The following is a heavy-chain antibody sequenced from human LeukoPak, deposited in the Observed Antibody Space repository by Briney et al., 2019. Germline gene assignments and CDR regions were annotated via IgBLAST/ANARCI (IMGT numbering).Heavy chain of an antibody. Sequence: QPGRSLRLSCAASGFTFSSYDMHWVRQAPGKGLEWVALISYNGSPKYYADSVKGRFTISRDNSDNTLYLQMNSLRGEDTGVYYCAKVSSVRQRPGPYDYWGQGTLVTVSS. CDR3: AKVSSVRQRPGPYDY. CDR1: GFTFSSYD. D-gene: IGHD1-14*01. CDR2: ISYNGSPK. V-gene: IGHV3-30*18. J-gene: IGHJ4*02.